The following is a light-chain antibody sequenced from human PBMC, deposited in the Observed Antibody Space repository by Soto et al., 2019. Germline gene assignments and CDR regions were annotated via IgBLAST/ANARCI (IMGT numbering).Light chain of an antibody. CDR3: QPYDSSPLP. CDR2: GAS. V-gene: IGKV3-20*01. Sequence: ENELKQAPGTLALSPGERATLSCRSIQRVSSSYLAWYHQKPGQAPRLLISGASSRVIGIQDRFSRSGSGTGSTLSYSRLEPEEFAAYYCQPYDSSPLPLGGGTKVGL. CDR1: QRVSSSY. J-gene: IGKJ4*02.